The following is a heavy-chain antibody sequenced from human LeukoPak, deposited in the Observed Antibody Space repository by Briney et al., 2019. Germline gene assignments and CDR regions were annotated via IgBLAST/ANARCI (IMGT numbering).Heavy chain of an antibody. CDR2: INPNSGDT. D-gene: IGHD2-15*01. J-gene: IGHJ4*02. CDR3: ARDQAFVYCSGRTCYDDY. V-gene: IGHV1-2*02. CDR1: GYTFTVYY. Sequence: GASVTVSCKASGYTFTVYYMHWVRQAPGQGLEWMGWINPNSGDTHYAQKFQGRVTMTRDTSINTAYMELSRLRSDDTAVYYCARDQAFVYCSGRTCYDDYWGQGSLVTVSS.